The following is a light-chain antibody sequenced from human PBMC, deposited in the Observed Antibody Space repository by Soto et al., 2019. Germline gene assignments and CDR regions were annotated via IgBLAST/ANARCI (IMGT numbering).Light chain of an antibody. V-gene: IGLV1-47*02. CDR2: SDV. CDR3: ASWDATLSGWV. CDR1: SSNIGNNY. J-gene: IGLJ3*02. Sequence: QSVLTQPPSVSAAPGQKVTISCSGSSSNIGNNYVYWYRLLPGTAPKLVMFSDVTRPPGVPDRFSGSKSGTSASLAISGLRPEDEADYFCASWDATLSGWVFGGGTKLTVL.